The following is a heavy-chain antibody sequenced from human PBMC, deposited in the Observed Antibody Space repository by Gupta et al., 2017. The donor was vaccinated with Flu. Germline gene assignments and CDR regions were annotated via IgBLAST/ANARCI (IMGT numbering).Heavy chain of an antibody. CDR2: IYYSGST. Sequence: QPPGKGLEWIGSIYYSGSTYYNPSLKSRVTISVDTSKNQFSLKLSSVTAADTAVYYCARYSESGSYSMTFDYWGQGTLVTVSS. D-gene: IGHD1-26*01. CDR3: ARYSESGSYSMTFDY. J-gene: IGHJ4*02. V-gene: IGHV4-39*01.